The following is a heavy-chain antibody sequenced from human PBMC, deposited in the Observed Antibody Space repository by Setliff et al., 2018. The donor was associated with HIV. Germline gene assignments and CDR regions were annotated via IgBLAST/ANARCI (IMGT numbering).Heavy chain of an antibody. V-gene: IGHV4-39*01. Sequence: PSETLSLTCRVYGGSITSGNYYWGWIRRAPGKGLEWIASMIYGGDTWYNPSLKSRVTIYVDTANNEISLRLSSVTAEDTAGYRCARPHSGRGGGAWFDPWGQGIQVTVSS. CDR2: MIYGGDT. CDR1: GGSITSGNYY. J-gene: IGHJ5*02. CDR3: ARPHSGRGGGAWFDP. D-gene: IGHD6-19*01.